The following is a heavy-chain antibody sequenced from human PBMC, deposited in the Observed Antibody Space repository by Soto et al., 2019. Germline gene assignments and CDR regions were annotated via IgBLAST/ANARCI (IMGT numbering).Heavy chain of an antibody. CDR3: ARESPDIVVVVAANANAFDI. CDR2: IIPILGIA. V-gene: IGHV1-69*04. Sequence: SVKVSCKASGGTFSSYTISWVRQAPGQGLEWMGRIIPILGIANYAQKFQGRVTITADKSTSTAYMELSSLRSEDTAVYYCARESPDIVVVVAANANAFDIWGQGTMVTVSS. CDR1: GGTFSSYT. D-gene: IGHD2-15*01. J-gene: IGHJ3*02.